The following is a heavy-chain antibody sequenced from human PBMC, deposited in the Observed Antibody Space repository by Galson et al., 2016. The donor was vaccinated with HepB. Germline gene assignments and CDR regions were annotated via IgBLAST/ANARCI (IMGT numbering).Heavy chain of an antibody. D-gene: IGHD2-15*01. V-gene: IGHV4-59*01. Sequence: EPLSLTCTVAGGSINNYYWHWIRQPPGKGLEWVGFVGYNGDTRYNPSLRGRITISLDTPKNQFSLKLNSLTSADTAVYYCSREWSSFEFWGQGILVTVSS. CDR1: GGSINNYY. CDR3: SREWSSFEF. CDR2: VGYNGDT. J-gene: IGHJ4*02.